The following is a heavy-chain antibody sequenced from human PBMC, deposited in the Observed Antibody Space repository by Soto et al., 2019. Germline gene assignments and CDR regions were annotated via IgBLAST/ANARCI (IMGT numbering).Heavy chain of an antibody. Sequence: QVQLVQSGAEVKKPGSSVKVSCKASGGTFSSYTISWVRQAPGQGLEWMGRIIPILGIANYAQKFQGRVTITADKSTSTAYMELSSLRSEDTAVYYCASGSGSQYYYYYYMDVWGKGTTVTVSS. CDR3: ASGSGSQYYYYYYMDV. CDR1: GGTFSSYT. D-gene: IGHD3-10*01. CDR2: IIPILGIA. V-gene: IGHV1-69*02. J-gene: IGHJ6*03.